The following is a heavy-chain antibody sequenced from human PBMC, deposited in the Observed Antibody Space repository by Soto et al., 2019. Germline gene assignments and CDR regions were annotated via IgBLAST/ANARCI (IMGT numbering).Heavy chain of an antibody. J-gene: IGHJ4*02. D-gene: IGHD1-1*01. Sequence: SETLCLTCTVAGGSISSSTYYWGWIRQSPGKGLEWIGSIFYSGSTYFNPSFKSRVTISVDTSKNQFSLKLNSVTVADTAVYYCASLSYEQLWWGQGTLGTVSS. CDR3: ASLSYEQLW. CDR2: IFYSGST. V-gene: IGHV4-39*01. CDR1: GGSISSSTYY.